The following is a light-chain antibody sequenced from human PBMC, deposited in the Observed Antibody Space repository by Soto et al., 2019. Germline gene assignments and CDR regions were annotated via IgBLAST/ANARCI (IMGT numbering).Light chain of an antibody. V-gene: IGKV1-9*01. J-gene: IGKJ5*01. CDR3: QQVNSFPST. CDR2: AAS. Sequence: IQLTQYPSALSASVGDRVTITCRASQGISSYLAWYQQKPGKAPKLLIYAASTLHTGVPSRFSSGGSGTDFTLTLSSLQPEDFATYDCQQVNSFPSTFGQGTRLEIK. CDR1: QGISSY.